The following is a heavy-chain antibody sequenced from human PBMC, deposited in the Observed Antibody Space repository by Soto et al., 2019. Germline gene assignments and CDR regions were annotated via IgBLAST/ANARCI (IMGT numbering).Heavy chain of an antibody. J-gene: IGHJ4*02. CDR3: ARDGDGYNY. D-gene: IGHD5-12*01. CDR2: IYSSGGT. Sequence: SETLSLTCTVSGGSVSSGRYYWSWIRQPPGKGLEWIGYIYSSGGTSYNPSLKSRVTISVDTSKNQFSLKLSSVTAADTAVQFCARDGDGYNYWGQGTLVTVSS. CDR1: GGSVSSGRYY. V-gene: IGHV4-61*01.